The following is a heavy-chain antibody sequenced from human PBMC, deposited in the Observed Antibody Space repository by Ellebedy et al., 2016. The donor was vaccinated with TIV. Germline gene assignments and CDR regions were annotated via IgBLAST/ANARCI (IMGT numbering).Heavy chain of an antibody. CDR2: ISPYNGNT. V-gene: IGHV1-18*04. D-gene: IGHD6-19*01. Sequence: AASVKVSCKASGYTFTSYGITWVQQAPGQGLEWMGWISPYNGNTNYAQKLQGRVTLTTDTSTSTAYMELRSLRSDDTAVYYCARVGVAVADDAFDIWGQGTMVTVSS. CDR1: GYTFTSYG. CDR3: ARVGVAVADDAFDI. J-gene: IGHJ3*02.